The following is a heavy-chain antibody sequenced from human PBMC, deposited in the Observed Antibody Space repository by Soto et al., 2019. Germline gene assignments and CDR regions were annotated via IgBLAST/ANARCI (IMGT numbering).Heavy chain of an antibody. CDR1: GYTLTELS. CDR2: FDPEDGET. D-gene: IGHD6-6*01. Sequence: ASVKVSCKVSGYTLTELSMHWVRQAPGKGLEWMGGFDPEDGETIYAQKFQGRVTMTEDTSTDTLYLQMNSLRAEDTAVYYCAKLLVGYWGQGTLVTVSS. V-gene: IGHV1-24*01. CDR3: AKLLVGY. J-gene: IGHJ4*02.